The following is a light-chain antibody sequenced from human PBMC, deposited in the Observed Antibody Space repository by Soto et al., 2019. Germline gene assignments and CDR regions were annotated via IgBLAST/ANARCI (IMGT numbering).Light chain of an antibody. J-gene: IGKJ2*01. CDR3: QQYNSFPYS. CDR2: KAS. V-gene: IGKV1-5*03. Sequence: DIQMTQSPSTLSSSVGDRVTITCRASQSISSWLAWYQQKPGKAPKLLIYKASSLESGVPSSFSGSGSGTEYTLTISSLQPDDFATYYCQQYNSFPYSFGQGTKLEL. CDR1: QSISSW.